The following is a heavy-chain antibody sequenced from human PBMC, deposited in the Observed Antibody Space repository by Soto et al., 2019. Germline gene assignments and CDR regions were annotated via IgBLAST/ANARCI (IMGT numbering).Heavy chain of an antibody. CDR3: ARAVAVAADFDY. D-gene: IGHD6-19*01. CDR1: GYTFTSYA. J-gene: IGHJ4*02. Sequence: ASVKVSSKASGYTFTSYAMHWVRQAPGQRLEWMGWINAGNGNTKYSQKFQGRVTITRDTSASTAYMELSSLRSEDTAVYYCARAVAVAADFDYWGQGTLVTV. V-gene: IGHV1-3*01. CDR2: INAGNGNT.